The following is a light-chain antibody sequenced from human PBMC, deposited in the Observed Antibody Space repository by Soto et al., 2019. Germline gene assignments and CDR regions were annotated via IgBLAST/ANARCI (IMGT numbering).Light chain of an antibody. Sequence: DIVMTQSPDSLAVSLGERATINCKSSQSVLYSSNNKNYLAWYQQKAGQPPKLLIYWASTRESGVPDRFSGSGSGTDITLTISSLQAEDVAVYYCQKYYSPGTFGQGTKVEIK. CDR1: QSVLYSSNNKNY. CDR3: QKYYSPGT. J-gene: IGKJ1*01. V-gene: IGKV4-1*01. CDR2: WAS.